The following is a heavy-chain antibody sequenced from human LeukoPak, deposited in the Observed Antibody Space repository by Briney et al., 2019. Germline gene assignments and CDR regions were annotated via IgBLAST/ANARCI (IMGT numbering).Heavy chain of an antibody. CDR1: GFTFRSYD. J-gene: IGHJ4*02. D-gene: IGHD5/OR15-5a*01. CDR3: ARGDGVYVY. CDR2: VWYDESNK. V-gene: IGHV3-33*01. Sequence: GRSLRLSCAASGFTFRSYDMHWVRQAPGKGLEWVAVVWYDESNKYYVDSVKGRFTISRDNSKNTVYLQMNSLRVEDTAVYYCARGDGVYVYWGQGTLVTVSS.